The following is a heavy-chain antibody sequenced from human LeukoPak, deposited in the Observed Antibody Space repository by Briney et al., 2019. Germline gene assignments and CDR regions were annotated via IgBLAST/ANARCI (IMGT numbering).Heavy chain of an antibody. J-gene: IGHJ4*02. V-gene: IGHV3-23*01. D-gene: IGHD3-10*01. CDR3: AKSLGGYSASRFDC. CDR2: ISGSGATK. Sequence: PGGSLRLSCAASGFSFSGYAMSWVRQAPGKGLKWVSTISGSGATKYYADSVKGRFIISRDNSKNTLYLQMNSLRAEDTAVYYCAKSLGGYSASRFDCWGQGTLVTVSS. CDR1: GFSFSGYA.